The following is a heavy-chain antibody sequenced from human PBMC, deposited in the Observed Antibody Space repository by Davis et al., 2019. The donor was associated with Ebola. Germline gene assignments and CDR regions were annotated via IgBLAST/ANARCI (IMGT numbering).Heavy chain of an antibody. V-gene: IGHV3-30-3*01. J-gene: IGHJ4*02. CDR1: GFTFSSYA. CDR3: ARSSILDY. CDR2: ISYDGSNK. Sequence: PGGSLRLSCAASGFTFSSYAMHWVRPAPGKGLEWVAVISYDGSNKYYADSVKGRFTISRDNSKNTLYLQMNSLRAEDTAVYYCARSSILDYWGQGTLVTVSS.